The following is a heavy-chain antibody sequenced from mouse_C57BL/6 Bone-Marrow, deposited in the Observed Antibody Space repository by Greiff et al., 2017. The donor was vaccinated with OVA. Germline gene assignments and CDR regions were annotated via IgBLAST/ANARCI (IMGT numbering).Heavy chain of an antibody. CDR3: AVLYYGNYRFAY. Sequence: VQLQQSGAELAKPGASVKLSCKASGYTFTSYWMHWVKQRPGQGLEWIGYINPSSGYTKYNQKFKDKATLAADKSSSTAYMQLSSLTYEDSAVYYCAVLYYGNYRFAYWGQGTLVTVSA. J-gene: IGHJ3*01. CDR2: INPSSGYT. D-gene: IGHD2-1*01. V-gene: IGHV1-7*01. CDR1: GYTFTSYW.